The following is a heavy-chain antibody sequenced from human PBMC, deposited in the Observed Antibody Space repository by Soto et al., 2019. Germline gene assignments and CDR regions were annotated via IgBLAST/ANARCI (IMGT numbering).Heavy chain of an antibody. J-gene: IGHJ5*02. D-gene: IGHD3-3*01. CDR1: GGSVSIGGYS. V-gene: IGHV4-30-2*01. CDR2: IYHGGST. Sequence: NPSETLSLTCTVSGGSVSIGGYSWGWIRQPPGRALEWIGYIYHGGSTYYNPSLKSRVSISVDRSKNQFSLNLSSVTAADTAVYFCVRGYDFWSAFPPGFDPWGQGTLVTVS. CDR3: VRGYDFWSAFPPGFDP.